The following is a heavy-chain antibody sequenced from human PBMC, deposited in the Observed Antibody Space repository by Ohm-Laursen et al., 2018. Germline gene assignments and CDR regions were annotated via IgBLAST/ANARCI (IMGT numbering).Heavy chain of an antibody. CDR1: GGSFSGYY. CDR2: INHSGST. Sequence: SETLSLTCAVYGGSFSGYYWSWIRQPPGKGLEWIGEINHSGSTNYNPSLKSRVTISVDTSKNQFSLKLSSVTAADTAVYYCARGPSPRYSSSSSGGWGQGTLVTVSS. CDR3: ARGPSPRYSSSSSGG. V-gene: IGHV4-34*01. J-gene: IGHJ4*02. D-gene: IGHD6-6*01.